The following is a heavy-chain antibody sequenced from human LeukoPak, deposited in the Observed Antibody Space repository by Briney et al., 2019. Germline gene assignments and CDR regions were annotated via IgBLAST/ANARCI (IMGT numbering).Heavy chain of an antibody. J-gene: IGHJ4*02. Sequence: GESLKISCKGSDYKFTNYWIGWVRQMPGKGLEWMGIIYPADSDTRYNPSFRGQVTISADKSFSTAYLQWSSLKASDTAMYYCARLLSHGYAPNRYFDYWGQGTLVTVSS. D-gene: IGHD2-2*01. V-gene: IGHV5-51*01. CDR1: DYKFTNYW. CDR2: IYPADSDT. CDR3: ARLLSHGYAPNRYFDY.